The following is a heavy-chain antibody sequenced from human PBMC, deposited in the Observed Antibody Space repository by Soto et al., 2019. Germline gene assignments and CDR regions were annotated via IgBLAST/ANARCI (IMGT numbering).Heavy chain of an antibody. V-gene: IGHV1-3*01. Sequence: QVHLVQSGAEVQKPGASVKVSCKASGSTVTNYAVHWVRHAPGQSLEWMGWMNAGSGDTKSSQKFQGRVTNARDTSASTVYMELRRLTSEDTAIYYCARGEYDFWSGYQNFDSWGQGSLVTVSA. CDR3: ARGEYDFWSGYQNFDS. J-gene: IGHJ4*02. CDR1: GSTVTNYA. D-gene: IGHD3-3*01. CDR2: MNAGSGDT.